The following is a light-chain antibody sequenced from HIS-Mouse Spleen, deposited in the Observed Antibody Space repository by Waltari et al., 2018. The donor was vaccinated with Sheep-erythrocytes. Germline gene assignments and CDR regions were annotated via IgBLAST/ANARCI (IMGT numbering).Light chain of an antibody. CDR3: CSYAGSYTWV. V-gene: IGLV2-11*01. CDR2: DVS. J-gene: IGLJ3*02. CDR1: SSDVGGYNY. Sequence: QSALTQPRSVSGSPGQSVTISCTGPSSDVGGYNYVSGYQQHPGKSPKLRIYDVSKRPSGVPDRFSGSKSGNTASLTISGLQAEDEADYYCCSYAGSYTWVFGGGTKLTVL.